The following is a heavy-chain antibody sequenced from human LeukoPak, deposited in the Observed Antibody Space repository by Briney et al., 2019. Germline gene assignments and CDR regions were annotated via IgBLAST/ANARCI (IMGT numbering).Heavy chain of an antibody. CDR2: TYYRSKWYN. D-gene: IGHD4-17*01. J-gene: IGHJ4*02. CDR3: ARDAVTTVITAGIQQGFDY. CDR1: GDSVSSNSAA. Sequence: SQTLSLTCAISGDSVSSNSAAWNWIRQSPSRGLEWLGRTYYRSKWYNDYAVSVKSRITINPDTSKNQFSLQLNSVTPEDTAVYYCARDAVTTVITAGIQQGFDYWGQGTLVTVSS. V-gene: IGHV6-1*01.